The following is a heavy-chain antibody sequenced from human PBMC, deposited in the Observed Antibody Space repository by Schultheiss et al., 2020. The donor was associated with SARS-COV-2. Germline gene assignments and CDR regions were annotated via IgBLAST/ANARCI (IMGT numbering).Heavy chain of an antibody. CDR2: ISSSSSTI. V-gene: IGHV3-48*01. CDR3: ARDGGGYDFWSGYVGYYYYYMDV. J-gene: IGHJ6*03. Sequence: GGSLRLSCAASGFTFSSYSMNWVRQAPGKGLEWVSYISSSSSTIYYADSVKGRFTISRDNAKNSLYLQMNSLRAEDTAVYYCARDGGGYDFWSGYVGYYYYYMDVWGKVTTVTVSS. D-gene: IGHD3-3*01. CDR1: GFTFSSYS.